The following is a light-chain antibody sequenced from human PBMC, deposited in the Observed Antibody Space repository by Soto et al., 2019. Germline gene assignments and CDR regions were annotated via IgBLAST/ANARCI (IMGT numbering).Light chain of an antibody. CDR2: GND. CDR1: NSTIGSPYG. V-gene: IGLV1-40*01. CDR3: QSYDRTLRGYV. J-gene: IGLJ1*01. Sequence: QSALTQPPSVSGAPGQTVTISCTGSNSTIGSPYGVHWYQQVPGKAPKLLIYGNDNRPSGVPDRFSGSKSASSASLAITGVQAEDEGDYYCQSYDRTLRGYVFGTGTKVTVL.